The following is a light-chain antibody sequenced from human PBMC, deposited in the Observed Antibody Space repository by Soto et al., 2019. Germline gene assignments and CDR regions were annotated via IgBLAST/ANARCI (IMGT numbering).Light chain of an antibody. CDR2: GAS. CDR1: QSVSSNY. Sequence: ALTQSPGTLSSSPGERATLSCRASQSVSSNYLAWYQQKPGQAPRLLIYGASSRATGVPDRFSGSGSGTDFTLTIDRLESEDFAVYFCQQYGDLPWTFGQGTKVDIK. CDR3: QQYGDLPWT. V-gene: IGKV3-20*01. J-gene: IGKJ1*01.